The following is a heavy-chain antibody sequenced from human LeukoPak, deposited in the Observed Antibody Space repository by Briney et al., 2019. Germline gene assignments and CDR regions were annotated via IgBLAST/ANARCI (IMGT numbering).Heavy chain of an antibody. J-gene: IGHJ4*02. D-gene: IGHD3-3*01. CDR1: SFSFTTDYY. V-gene: IGHV4-38-2*02. Sequence: SETLSLTCTVSSFSFTTDYYWGWIQQPPGQGLEWIGSVFRTGGTYYNPSLRNRVSISLDMSKNQFSLSLHSVTAADTAVYYCSGERAGTIVDFWGRGTLVTVSS. CDR3: SGERAGTIVDF. CDR2: VFRTGGT.